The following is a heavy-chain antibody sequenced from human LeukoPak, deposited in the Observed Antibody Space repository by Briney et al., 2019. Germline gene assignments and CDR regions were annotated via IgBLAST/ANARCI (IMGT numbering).Heavy chain of an antibody. CDR2: INHSGST. Sequence: PSETLSLTCAVYGGSFSGYYWSWIRQPPGKGLEWIGEINHSGSTNYNPSLKSQVTISVDTSKNQFSLKLSSVTAADTAVYYCARKRITIFGVVITPSGWFDPWGQGTLVTVSS. J-gene: IGHJ5*02. D-gene: IGHD3-3*01. CDR1: GGSFSGYY. CDR3: ARKRITIFGVVITPSGWFDP. V-gene: IGHV4-34*01.